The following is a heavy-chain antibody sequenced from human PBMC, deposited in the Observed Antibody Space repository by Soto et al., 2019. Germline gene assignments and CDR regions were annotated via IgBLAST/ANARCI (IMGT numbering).Heavy chain of an antibody. J-gene: IGHJ4*02. CDR2: VSHDGRNT. CDR1: GFTFSDYA. Sequence: VQLVESGGGVVQPGRSLRLSCAASGFTFSDYAMHWVRQAPGKGLEWVAVVSHDGRNTHYADSVKGRFTISRDSSKNSVALGMTGLRAEDRAVYYCAKGGRQWLGTSDFGYGGRGALVTVSS. CDR3: AKGGRQWLGTSDFGY. V-gene: IGHV3-30*18. D-gene: IGHD6-19*01.